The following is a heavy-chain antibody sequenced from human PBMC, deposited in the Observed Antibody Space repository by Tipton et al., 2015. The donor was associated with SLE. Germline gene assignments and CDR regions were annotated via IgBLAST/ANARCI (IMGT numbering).Heavy chain of an antibody. CDR3: ARLRGNTYISD. D-gene: IGHD2/OR15-2a*01. CDR1: GASISSHY. Sequence: LRLSCTVSGASISSHYWSWIRQPPGKGLEWIGYIYISGSTKYNPSLKSRVTISVDTSKNQFFLKLNSVIASDTAVDYCARLRGNTYISDGGQGTLVTVS. J-gene: IGHJ4*02. CDR2: IYISGST. V-gene: IGHV4-4*08.